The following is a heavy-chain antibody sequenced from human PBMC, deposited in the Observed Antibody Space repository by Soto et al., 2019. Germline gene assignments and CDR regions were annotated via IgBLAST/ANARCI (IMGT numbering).Heavy chain of an antibody. CDR2: INPNSGVA. J-gene: IGHJ4*02. CDR1: GYTFTGYY. D-gene: IGHD5-12*01. V-gene: IGHV1-2*02. CDR3: ASSGYEIDY. Sequence: GASVKVSCKASGYTFTGYYMHWVRQAPGQGLEWMGWINPNSGVANYAQKFQGRVTMTTDTSTSTAYMELSSLRSEDTAVYYCASSGYEIDYWGQGTLVTVSS.